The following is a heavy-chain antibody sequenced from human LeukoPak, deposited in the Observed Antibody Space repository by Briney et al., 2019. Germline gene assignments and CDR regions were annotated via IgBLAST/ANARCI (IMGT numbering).Heavy chain of an antibody. V-gene: IGHV4-59*08. D-gene: IGHD2-2*01. Sequence: SETLSLTCSVSGGSISSYYWSWIRQPPGKALEWIGYIYYTGSTKYSPSLKSRVTISVDTSKNQFSLKLSSVTAADTAVYYCARSRYCSSTSCYQGLYNWFDPWGQGTLVTVSS. CDR2: IYYTGST. J-gene: IGHJ5*02. CDR1: GGSISSYY. CDR3: ARSRYCSSTSCYQGLYNWFDP.